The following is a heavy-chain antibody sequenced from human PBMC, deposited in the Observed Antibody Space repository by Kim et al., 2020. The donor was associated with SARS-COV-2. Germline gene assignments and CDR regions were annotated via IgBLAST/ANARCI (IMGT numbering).Heavy chain of an antibody. Sequence: SETLSLTCTVSGGSISSGGYYWSWIRQHPGKGLEWIGYIYYSGSTYYNPSLKSRVTISVDTSKNQFSLKLSSVTAADTAVYYCARESRLTPQGKYSGYQDYWGQGTLVTVSS. CDR2: IYYSGST. J-gene: IGHJ4*02. CDR1: GGSISSGGYY. D-gene: IGHD5-12*01. CDR3: ARESRLTPQGKYSGYQDY. V-gene: IGHV4-31*03.